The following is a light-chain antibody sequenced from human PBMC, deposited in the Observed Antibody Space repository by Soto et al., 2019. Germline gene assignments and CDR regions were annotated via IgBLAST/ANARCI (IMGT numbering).Light chain of an antibody. CDR2: DVS. CDR1: SSDVGGYNY. Sequence: QSALTQPRSVSGSPGQSVTISCTGTSSDVGGYNYVSWYQQHPGQAPKLMIYDVSKRPSGVPDRFSGSKSGNTASLTSSGLQAEDEADYHCCSYAGSYTLVFGGGTKLTVL. J-gene: IGLJ2*01. CDR3: CSYAGSYTLV. V-gene: IGLV2-11*01.